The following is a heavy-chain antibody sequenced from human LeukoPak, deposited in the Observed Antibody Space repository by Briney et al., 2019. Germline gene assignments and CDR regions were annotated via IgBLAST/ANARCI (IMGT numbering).Heavy chain of an antibody. CDR1: GFTFSSYS. V-gene: IGHV3-21*01. D-gene: IGHD3-10*01. Sequence: PGGSLRLSCAASGFTFSSYSMNWVRQAPGKGLEWVSSISGSSGYIYYADSVKGRFTISRDNAKNSLYLQMNSLRAEDTAVYYCARGLTIEHWFDPWGQGTLVTVSS. J-gene: IGHJ5*02. CDR2: ISGSSGYI. CDR3: ARGLTIEHWFDP.